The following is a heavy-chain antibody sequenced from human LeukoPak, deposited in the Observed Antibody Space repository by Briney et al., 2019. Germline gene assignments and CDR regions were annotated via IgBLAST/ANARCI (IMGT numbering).Heavy chain of an antibody. CDR1: GGSIGDYY. V-gene: IGHV4-59*01. D-gene: IGHD5-18*01. CDR3: ARCGNSYGTGYQFDP. J-gene: IGHJ5*02. CDR2: VYYTGAT. Sequence: PSETLSLTCTVSGGSIGDYYWSWVRQTPGKGLEWIGFVYYTGATNDNPSLKSRVTISLDTSENQFSLNLNSVDAADTAVYFCARCGNSYGTGYQFDPWSQGTLVTVSS.